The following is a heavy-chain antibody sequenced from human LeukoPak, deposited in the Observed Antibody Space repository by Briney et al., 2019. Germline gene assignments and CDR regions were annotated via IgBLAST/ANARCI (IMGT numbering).Heavy chain of an antibody. CDR1: GGSISSSSYY. J-gene: IGHJ4*02. D-gene: IGHD5-18*01. Sequence: SETLSLTCTVSGGSISSSSYYWGWIRQPPGKGLEWIGSIYYSGSTYYNPSLKSRVTISVDTSKNQFSLKLSSVTAADTAVYYCAKAAAPYSYGLCPDYWGQGTLVTVSS. CDR2: IYYSGST. V-gene: IGHV4-39*07. CDR3: AKAAAPYSYGLCPDY.